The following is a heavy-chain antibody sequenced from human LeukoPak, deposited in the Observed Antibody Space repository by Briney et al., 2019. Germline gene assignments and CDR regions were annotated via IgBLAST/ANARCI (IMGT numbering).Heavy chain of an antibody. V-gene: IGHV3-53*01. CDR1: GFTVSSNY. Sequence: PGGSLRLSCAASGFTVSSNYMSWVRQAPGKGLEWVSVTYSGGSTYYADSVKGRFTISRDNSKNTLYLQMNSLRAEDMAVYYCARDLGYSYGYVTVWGQGTLVTVSS. D-gene: IGHD5-18*01. J-gene: IGHJ4*02. CDR2: TYSGGST. CDR3: ARDLGYSYGYVTV.